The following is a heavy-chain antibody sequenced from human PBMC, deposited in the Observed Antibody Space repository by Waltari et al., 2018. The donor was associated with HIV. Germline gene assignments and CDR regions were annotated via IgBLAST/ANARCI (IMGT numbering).Heavy chain of an antibody. CDR3: YRAVVGTLGFGDL. Sequence: EVQLLQSGGGLAQPGGALRLSCAASGFTFSSYAMSWVRQAPGKGLEWVSTIRASGDNTYYADSVKGRFTISRDNSKNTLHLQMHSLRAEDTAVYYGYRAVVGTLGFGDLWGQGTTVTVSS. J-gene: IGHJ6*02. CDR2: IRASGDNT. V-gene: IGHV3-23*01. D-gene: IGHD6-19*01. CDR1: GFTFSSYA.